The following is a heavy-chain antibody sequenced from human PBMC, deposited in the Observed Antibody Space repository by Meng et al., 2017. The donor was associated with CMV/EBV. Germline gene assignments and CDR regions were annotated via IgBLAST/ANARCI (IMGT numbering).Heavy chain of an antibody. V-gene: IGHV1-69*05. D-gene: IGHD2-2*01. CDR3: ATDPDIVVVPAAIGYYYYYGMDV. Sequence: SVKVSCKASGGTFSSYAISWVRQAPGQGLEWMGGIIPIFGTANYAQKFQGRVTITTDESTSTAYMELSSLRSEDTAVYYCATDPDIVVVPAAIGYYYYYGMDVWGQGNTVTVSS. J-gene: IGHJ6*02. CDR2: IIPIFGTA. CDR1: GGTFSSYA.